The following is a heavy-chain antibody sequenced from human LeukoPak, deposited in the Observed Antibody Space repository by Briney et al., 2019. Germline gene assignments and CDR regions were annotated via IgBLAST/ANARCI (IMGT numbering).Heavy chain of an antibody. Sequence: GGSLRLSCAASGFTFSSYAMSWVRQAPGKGLEWVAVIWYDGSNKYYADSVKGRFTISRDNSKNTLYLQMNSLRAEDTAVYYCAREMGVATIFPHYGMDVWGQGTTVTVSS. D-gene: IGHD5-12*01. J-gene: IGHJ6*02. CDR1: GFTFSSYA. CDR2: IWYDGSNK. CDR3: AREMGVATIFPHYGMDV. V-gene: IGHV3-33*08.